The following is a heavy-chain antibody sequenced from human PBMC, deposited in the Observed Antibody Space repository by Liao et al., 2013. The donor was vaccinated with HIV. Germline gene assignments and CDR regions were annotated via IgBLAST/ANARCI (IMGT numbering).Heavy chain of an antibody. CDR3: ARAWVWPRRLCNWGNWYFDL. CDR1: GGSISSGDYF. CDR2: MYTSGST. V-gene: IGHV4-61*02. D-gene: IGHD7-27*01. J-gene: IGHJ2*01. Sequence: QVQLQESGPGLVKPSQTLSLTCTVSGGSISSGDYFWSWIRQPAGKGLEWIGRMYTSGSTNYNPSLKSRVTISVDTSKNQFSLKLSSVTAADTAVYYCARAWVWPRRLCNWGNWYFDLWAVAPWSLSPQ.